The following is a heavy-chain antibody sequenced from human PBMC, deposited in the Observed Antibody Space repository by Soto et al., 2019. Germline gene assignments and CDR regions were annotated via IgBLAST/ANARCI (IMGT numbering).Heavy chain of an antibody. CDR1: GGTFSSYT. D-gene: IGHD4-17*01. V-gene: IGHV1-69*02. Sequence: ASVKVSCKASGGTFSSYTISWVRQAPGQGLEWMGRIIPILGIANYAQKFQGRVTITADKSTSTAYMELSSLRSEDTAVYYCARGRQTTEEEFDYWGQGTLVTVSS. J-gene: IGHJ4*02. CDR2: IIPILGIA. CDR3: ARGRQTTEEEFDY.